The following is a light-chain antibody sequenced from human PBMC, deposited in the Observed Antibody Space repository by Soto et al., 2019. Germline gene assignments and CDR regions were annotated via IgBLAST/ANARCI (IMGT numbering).Light chain of an antibody. CDR1: SSDVGGYNY. CDR2: DVS. CDR3: SSYTTSNTRQIV. Sequence: QSALTHPASVSGSPGQSITISCTGTSSDVGGYNYVSWYQQHPGKAPKFMIYDVSNRPSGVSNRFSGSKSGNTASLTISGLQAEDEADYYCSSYTTSNTRQIVFGTGTKATVL. J-gene: IGLJ1*01. V-gene: IGLV2-14*01.